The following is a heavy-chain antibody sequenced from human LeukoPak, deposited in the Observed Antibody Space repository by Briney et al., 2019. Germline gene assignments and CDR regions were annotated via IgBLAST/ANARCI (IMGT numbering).Heavy chain of an antibody. V-gene: IGHV3-21*01. CDR1: GFTFSSYS. CDR3: ARDYLLEAGNWFDP. J-gene: IGHJ5*02. D-gene: IGHD6-13*01. CDR2: ISSSSSYI. Sequence: GGSLRLSCAASGFTFSSYSMNWVRPAPGKGLEWVSSISSSSSYIYYADSVKGRFTISRDNAKNSLYLQMNSLRAEDTAVYYCARDYLLEAGNWFDPWGQGTLVTVSS.